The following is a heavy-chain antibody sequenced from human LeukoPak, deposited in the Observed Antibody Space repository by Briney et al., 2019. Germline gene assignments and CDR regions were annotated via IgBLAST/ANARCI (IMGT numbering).Heavy chain of an antibody. CDR2: IWYDGSNK. V-gene: IGHV3-33*01. CDR3: AREAVDTIFGVVIRGYYYYGMDV. Sequence: GGSLRLSCAASGFTSSSYGMHWVRQAPGKGLEWVAVIWYDGSNKYYADSVKGRFTISRDNSKNTLYLQMNSLRAEDTAVYYCAREAVDTIFGVVIRGYYYYGMDVWGQGTTVTVSS. CDR1: GFTSSSYG. D-gene: IGHD3-3*01. J-gene: IGHJ6*02.